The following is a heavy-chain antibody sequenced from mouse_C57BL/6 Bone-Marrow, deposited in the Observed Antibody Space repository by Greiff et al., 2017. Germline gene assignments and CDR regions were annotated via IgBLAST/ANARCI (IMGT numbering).Heavy chain of an antibody. CDR2: IHPNSGSI. D-gene: IGHD2-3*01. J-gene: IGHJ1*03. V-gene: IGHV1-64*01. Sequence: QVQLQQPGAELVKPGASVKLSCKASGYTFTSYWMHWVKQRPGQGLEWIGMIHPNSGSINYNEKFKSKATLTVDKSSSTAYMQLSSLTSEDSAVYYCARFGYSWYFDVWGTGTTVTVSS. CDR3: ARFGYSWYFDV. CDR1: GYTFTSYW.